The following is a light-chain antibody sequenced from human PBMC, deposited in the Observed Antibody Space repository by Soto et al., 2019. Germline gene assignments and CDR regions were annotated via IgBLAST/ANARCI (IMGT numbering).Light chain of an antibody. CDR3: TSYTSTSPLV. CDR2: EAA. V-gene: IGLV2-14*01. J-gene: IGLJ2*01. CDR1: SNDIGANIY. Sequence: QSALTQPASVSGSPGQSITISCTGTSNDIGANIYVSWYQHHPGKAPKILIYEAANRPSGVSHRFSGSKSANTASLTISCFQAEDEADYFCTSYTSTSPLVFGGGTKLTVL.